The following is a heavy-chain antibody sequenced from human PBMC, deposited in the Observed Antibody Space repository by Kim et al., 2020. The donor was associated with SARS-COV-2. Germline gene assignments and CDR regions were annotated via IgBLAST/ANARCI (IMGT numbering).Heavy chain of an antibody. CDR3: ARDLGPYGMDV. J-gene: IGHJ6*02. V-gene: IGHV3-53*01. Sequence: STFYDDTWEGRFTITRNNTKNQLDRQMNRLRAEDTAVYYCARDLGPYGMDVWGQGTPVTVSS. CDR2: ST.